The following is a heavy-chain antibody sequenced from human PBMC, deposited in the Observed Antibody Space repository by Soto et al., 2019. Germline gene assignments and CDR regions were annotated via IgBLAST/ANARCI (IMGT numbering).Heavy chain of an antibody. J-gene: IGHJ4*02. CDR3: ALVDKIVVVPAANHDY. D-gene: IGHD2-2*01. Sequence: GASVKVSCKASGYTFTSYAMHWVRQAPGQRLEWMGWINAGNGNTKYSQKFQGRVTITRDTSASTAYMELSSLRSEDTAVYYCALVDKIVVVPAANHDYWGQGTLVTVSS. CDR2: INAGNGNT. V-gene: IGHV1-3*01. CDR1: GYTFTSYA.